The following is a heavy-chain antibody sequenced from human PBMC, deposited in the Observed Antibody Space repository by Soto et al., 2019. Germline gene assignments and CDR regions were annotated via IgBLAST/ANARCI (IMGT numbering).Heavy chain of an antibody. CDR2: SSATGAGT. Sequence: EVQLLESGGGLVQPGGSLRLSCAASGFTFSSYGMTWVRQAPGKGLEWVSFSSATGAGTYYADSVKGRFTISRDNSKNTLYLQMTSLRADDTAVYYCARDMHAGFTHYFDPWGQGTLVTVSS. CDR3: ARDMHAGFTHYFDP. V-gene: IGHV3-23*01. CDR1: GFTFSSYG. J-gene: IGHJ5*02. D-gene: IGHD1-26*01.